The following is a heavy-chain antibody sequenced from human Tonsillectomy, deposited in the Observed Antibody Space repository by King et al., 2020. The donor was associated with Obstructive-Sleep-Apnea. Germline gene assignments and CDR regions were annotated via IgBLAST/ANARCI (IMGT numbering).Heavy chain of an antibody. Sequence: VQLVESGGGLVQPGGSLRLSCAASGFTFSSYAKSWVRQAPGKGLEWFSAIIGSGGSSYYADSVKGRFTIARDNSKNTLYLQMTSQRAEDTAVYYCAKEPLWFGELLPDYWGQGTLVTVSS. CDR2: IIGSGGSS. V-gene: IGHV3-23*04. CDR1: GFTFSSYA. D-gene: IGHD3-10*01. J-gene: IGHJ4*02. CDR3: AKEPLWFGELLPDY.